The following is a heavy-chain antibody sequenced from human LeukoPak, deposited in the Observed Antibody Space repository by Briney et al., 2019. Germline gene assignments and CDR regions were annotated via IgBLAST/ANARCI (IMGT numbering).Heavy chain of an antibody. CDR3: ARDKYYYDSSGFGAVYYYYYMDV. J-gene: IGHJ6*03. Sequence: GSLRLSCAASGFPFSRYWMHWIRQPAGKGLEWIGRIYTSGSTKYNPSLKSRVTMSVDTSKNQFSLKLSYVTAADTAVYYCARDKYYYDSSGFGAVYYYYYMDVWGKGTTVTISS. D-gene: IGHD3-22*01. CDR2: IYTSGST. V-gene: IGHV4-4*07. CDR1: GFPFSRYW.